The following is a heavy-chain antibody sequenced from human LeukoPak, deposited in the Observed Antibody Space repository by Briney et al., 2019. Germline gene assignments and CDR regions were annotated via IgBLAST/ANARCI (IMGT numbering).Heavy chain of an antibody. CDR1: GDSVSSDSAA. CDR2: TYFRSKWYY. CDR3: ARAPFGGSTIFAS. J-gene: IGHJ4*02. Sequence: SQTLSLTCAISGDSVSSDSAAWNWIRQSPSRGLEWLARTYFRSKWYYDYALAVKGRITINPDTSKNQFSLQLNSVTPEDTAVYFCARAPFGGSTIFASWGQGTLVPVSS. V-gene: IGHV6-1*01. D-gene: IGHD3-16*01.